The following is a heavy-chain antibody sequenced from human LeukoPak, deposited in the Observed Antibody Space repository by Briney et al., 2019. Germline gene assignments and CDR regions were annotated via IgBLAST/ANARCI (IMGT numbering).Heavy chain of an antibody. V-gene: IGHV1-24*01. CDR2: FDPEDGET. D-gene: IGHD6-13*01. CDR3: ANAKAAAVSGEFDY. J-gene: IGHJ4*02. Sequence: ASVKVSCKVSGYTLTELSMHWVRQAPGKGLEWMGGFDPEDGETIYAQKFQGRVTMTEDTSTDTAYMELSSLRSEDTAVYYRANAKAAAVSGEFDYWGQGTLVTVSS. CDR1: GYTLTELS.